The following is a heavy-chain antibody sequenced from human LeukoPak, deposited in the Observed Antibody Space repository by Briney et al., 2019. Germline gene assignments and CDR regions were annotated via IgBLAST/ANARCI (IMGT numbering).Heavy chain of an antibody. Sequence: SETLSLTCTVSGGSISSHYWSWIRQPPGKGLEWIGYIYYSGSTNYNPSLKSRVTISVDTSKNQFSLKLSSVTAADTAVYYCARILEDYYYGMDVWGQGTTVTVSS. CDR3: ARILEDYYYGMDV. J-gene: IGHJ6*02. D-gene: IGHD3-3*01. V-gene: IGHV4-59*11. CDR2: IYYSGST. CDR1: GGSISSHY.